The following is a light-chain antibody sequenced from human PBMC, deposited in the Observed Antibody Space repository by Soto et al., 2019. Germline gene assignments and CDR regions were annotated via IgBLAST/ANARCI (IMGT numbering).Light chain of an antibody. CDR3: SSYTRQSTYV. CDR1: SSDVGAYKY. Sequence: QSVLTQPASVSGSPGRSITISCTGTSSDVGAYKYVSWFQQYPDKVPKLIIYEVNDRPSGVSNRFSASKSGNTASLTISGLQAEDEADYYCSSYTRQSTYVFGTGTKLTVL. CDR2: EVN. V-gene: IGLV2-14*03. J-gene: IGLJ1*01.